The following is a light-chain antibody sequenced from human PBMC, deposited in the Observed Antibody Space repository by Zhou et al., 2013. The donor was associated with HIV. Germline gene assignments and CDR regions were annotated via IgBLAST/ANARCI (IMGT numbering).Light chain of an antibody. CDR3: QQYGISPVT. CDR2: GAS. V-gene: IGKV3-20*01. Sequence: EIVLTQSPGTLSLSPGERATLSCRASHTISANYLAWYQQKPGQAPRLLVYGASTRATGIPDRFTGSGSGTDFTLTFTTLGPEDFAVYYCQQYGISPVTFGQGTKLEIK. J-gene: IGKJ2*01. CDR1: HTISANY.